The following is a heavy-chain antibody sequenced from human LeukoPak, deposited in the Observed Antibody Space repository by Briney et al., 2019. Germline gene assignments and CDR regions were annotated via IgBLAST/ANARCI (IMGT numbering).Heavy chain of an antibody. V-gene: IGHV3-23*01. CDR1: GFTFSSYA. CDR3: AKPRYYDSSGQDFDY. CDR2: ISGSGGST. D-gene: IGHD3-22*01. Sequence: GGSLRLSCAASGFTFSSYAMSWVRQAPGKGLEWVSAISGSGGSTYYADSVKGRFTISRDNSKSTLYLQMNSLRAEDTAVYYCAKPRYYDSSGQDFDYWGQGTLVTVSS. J-gene: IGHJ4*02.